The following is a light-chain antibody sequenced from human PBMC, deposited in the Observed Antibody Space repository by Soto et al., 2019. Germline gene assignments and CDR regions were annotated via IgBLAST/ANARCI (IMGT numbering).Light chain of an antibody. CDR2: GAS. V-gene: IGKV3-20*01. CDR1: QSVRSTY. CDR3: QYYSSSLSIT. J-gene: IGKJ5*01. Sequence: EIVLTQSPGILSLSPGERATLSCRASQSVRSTYLAWYQQKPGQAPRLLIHGASSRATGIPDRFSGSGSGTYFTITISRREPEEFAVYYCQYYSSSLSITFGQGRRLDI.